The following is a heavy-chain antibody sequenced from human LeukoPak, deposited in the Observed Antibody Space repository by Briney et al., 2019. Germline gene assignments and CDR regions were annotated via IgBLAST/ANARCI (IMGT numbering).Heavy chain of an antibody. CDR3: ARGMPLAYCGGDCYSGFDY. J-gene: IGHJ4*02. D-gene: IGHD2-21*02. V-gene: IGHV3-21*01. CDR2: INSSSSYI. CDR1: GFTFSSYS. Sequence: GSLRLSCAASGFTFSSYSMNWVRQAPGKGLEWVSSINSSSSYIYYADSVKGRFTISRDNAKNSLYLQMNSLRAEDTAVYYCARGMPLAYCGGDCYSGFDYWGQGTLVTVSS.